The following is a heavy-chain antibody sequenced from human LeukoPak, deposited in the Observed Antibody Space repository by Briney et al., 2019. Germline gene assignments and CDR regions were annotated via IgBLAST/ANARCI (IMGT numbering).Heavy chain of an antibody. D-gene: IGHD2-8*01. CDR3: AKILSPHLPYFDY. Sequence: GSLRLSCAASGFTFSSYAMSWVRQAPGKGLEWVSAISGSGGSTYYADSVKGRFTISRGNSKNTLYLRMNSLRAEDTAVYYCAKILSPHLPYFDYWGQGTLVTVSS. V-gene: IGHV3-23*01. J-gene: IGHJ4*02. CDR2: ISGSGGST. CDR1: GFTFSSYA.